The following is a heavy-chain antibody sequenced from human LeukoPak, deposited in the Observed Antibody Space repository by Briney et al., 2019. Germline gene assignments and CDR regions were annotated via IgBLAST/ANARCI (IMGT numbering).Heavy chain of an antibody. CDR1: GFTFSRYW. D-gene: IGHD1-26*01. Sequence: AGGSLRLSCEVSGFTFSRYWMHWVRQAPGEGLMWVSHISSDGRTTTYADSVKGRFTISRDNAKDTLYLQMNTLRAEDTAVYYCASGATLISVWGQGTTVTVSS. V-gene: IGHV3-74*03. CDR2: ISSDGRTT. CDR3: ASGATLISV. J-gene: IGHJ6*02.